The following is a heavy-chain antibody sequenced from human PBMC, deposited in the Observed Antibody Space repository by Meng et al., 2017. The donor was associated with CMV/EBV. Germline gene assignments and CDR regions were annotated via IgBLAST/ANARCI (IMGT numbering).Heavy chain of an antibody. D-gene: IGHD1-26*01. CDR2: INSDGSST. Sequence: GGSLRLSCAASGFTSSSYWMHWVRQAPGKGLVWVSRINSDGSSTSYADSVKGRFTISRDNAKNTLYLQMNSLRAEDTAVYYCARDAGATGMDVWGQGTTVTVSS. V-gene: IGHV3-74*01. J-gene: IGHJ6*02. CDR3: ARDAGATGMDV. CDR1: GFTSSSYW.